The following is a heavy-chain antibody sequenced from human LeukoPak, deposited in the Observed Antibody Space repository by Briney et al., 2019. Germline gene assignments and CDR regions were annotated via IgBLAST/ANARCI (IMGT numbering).Heavy chain of an antibody. V-gene: IGHV1-69*13. D-gene: IGHD5-24*01. CDR3: AIRDGYNYSAFDI. CDR1: GYTFTSYD. CDR2: IIPIFGTA. J-gene: IGHJ3*02. Sequence: ASVKVSCKASGYTFTSYDINWVRQAPGQGLEWMGGIIPIFGTANYAQKFQGRVTITADESTSTAYMELSSLRSEDTAVYYCAIRDGYNYSAFDIWGQGTMVTVSS.